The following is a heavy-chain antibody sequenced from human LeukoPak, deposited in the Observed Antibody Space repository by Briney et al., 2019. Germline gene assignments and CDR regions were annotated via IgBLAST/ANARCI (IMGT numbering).Heavy chain of an antibody. D-gene: IGHD2-15*01. CDR3: AKDQPFMVIGATFDF. Sequence: GGSLRLSCAASGFTFSSYAMTWVRQAPGKGLEWVSAISGSGGSTYYADSVKGRFTISRDNSKNTLYLQMNSLRAEDTAVYCCAKDQPFMVIGATFDFWGQGTLVTVSS. CDR1: GFTFSSYA. J-gene: IGHJ4*02. V-gene: IGHV3-23*01. CDR2: ISGSGGST.